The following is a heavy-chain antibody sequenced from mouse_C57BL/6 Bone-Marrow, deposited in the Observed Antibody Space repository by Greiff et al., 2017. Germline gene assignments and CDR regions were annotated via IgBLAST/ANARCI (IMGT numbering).Heavy chain of an antibody. CDR3: ARRWDMDY. V-gene: IGHV1-50*01. Sequence: VLLQQPGAELVQPGASVKLSCKASGYTFTSYWMQWVKQRPGQGLEWIGEIDPSDSYTNYNQKFKGKATLTVETSSSTAYMQLSSLTSEDSAVYYCARRWDMDYWGQGTSVTVSS. CDR2: IDPSDSYT. J-gene: IGHJ4*01. D-gene: IGHD1-1*02. CDR1: GYTFTSYW.